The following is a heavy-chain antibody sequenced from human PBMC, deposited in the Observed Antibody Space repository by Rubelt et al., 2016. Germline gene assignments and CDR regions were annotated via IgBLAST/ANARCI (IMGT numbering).Heavy chain of an antibody. CDR1: GYPFATYA. J-gene: IGHJ6*02. D-gene: IGHD6-19*01. CDR3: ARFALPAVTTAYYYYALDV. V-gene: IGHV1-3*01. Sequence: QVQLVQSGAEVKRPGASVKVSCKASGYPFATYAMHWVRQAPGQRLEWMGWIDAGNGDTKYSINLQGGVTLTRDTSASTAYMELSSLRSEDSAVYYCARFALPAVTTAYYYYALDVWGQGTTVTVSS. CDR2: IDAGNGDT.